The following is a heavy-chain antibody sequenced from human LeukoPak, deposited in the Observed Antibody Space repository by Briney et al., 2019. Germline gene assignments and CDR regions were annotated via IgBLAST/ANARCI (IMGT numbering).Heavy chain of an antibody. D-gene: IGHD3-22*01. CDR1: GFTFSSYE. J-gene: IGHJ4*02. V-gene: IGHV3-48*03. Sequence: AGGSLRLSCAASGFTFSSYEMNWVRQAPGKGLEWVSYISSSGSTIYYADSVKGRFTISRDNSKNTLYLQMNSLRAEDTAVYYCAKDIRQAYYYDSSEDYWGQGTLVTVSS. CDR2: ISSSGSTI. CDR3: AKDIRQAYYYDSSEDY.